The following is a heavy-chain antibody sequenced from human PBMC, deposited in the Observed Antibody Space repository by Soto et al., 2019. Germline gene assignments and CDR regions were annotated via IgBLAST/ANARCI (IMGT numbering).Heavy chain of an antibody. V-gene: IGHV3-33*01. D-gene: IGHD2-21*02. CDR3: ARGNFPLPYCGGDCYSKGDAFDI. J-gene: IGHJ3*02. Sequence: GGSLRLSCAASGFTFSSYGMHWVRQAPGKGLEWVAVIWYDGSNKYYADSVKGRFTISRDNSKNTLYLQMNSLRAEDTAVYYCARGNFPLPYCGGDCYSKGDAFDIWGQGTMVTVSS. CDR2: IWYDGSNK. CDR1: GFTFSSYG.